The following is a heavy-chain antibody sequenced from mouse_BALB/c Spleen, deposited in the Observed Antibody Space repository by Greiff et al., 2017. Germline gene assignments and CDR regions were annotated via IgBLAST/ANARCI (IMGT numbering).Heavy chain of an antibody. CDR2: IWSGGST. CDR3: ARRAYYRYDVAMDY. CDR1: GFSLTSYG. Sequence: VKLVESGPGLVQPSQSLSITCTVSGFSLTSYGVHWVRQSPGKGLEWLGVIWSGGSTDYNAAFISRLSISKDNSKSQVFFKMNSLQANDTAIYYCARRAYYRYDVAMDYWGQGTSVTVSS. D-gene: IGHD2-14*01. J-gene: IGHJ4*01. V-gene: IGHV2-2*02.